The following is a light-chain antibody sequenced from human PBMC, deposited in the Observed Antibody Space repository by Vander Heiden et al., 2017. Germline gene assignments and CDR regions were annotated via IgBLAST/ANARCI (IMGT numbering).Light chain of an antibody. J-gene: IGKJ2*01. V-gene: IGKV1-39*01. CDR2: AAS. CDR1: ETIRNY. Sequence: DIQLTQSPSSLSASVGDSVTITCRANETIRNYVNWYQQRPGKAPNLLISAASRFHSWVPARFSCRGSGTDFSLTIRSLQLEDFATYYCQQSYSSQYTFGQGTRLEV. CDR3: QQSYSSQYT.